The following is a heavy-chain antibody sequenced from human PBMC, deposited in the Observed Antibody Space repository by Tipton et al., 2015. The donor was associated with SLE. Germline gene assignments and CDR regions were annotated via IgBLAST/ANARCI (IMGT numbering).Heavy chain of an antibody. Sequence: LRLSCTVSGQSINGNDYLWTWIRQLPGKGLEWIGYIYDTGSSSYNPSLKSRLTMSVDTSKNQFSLRLNSVTAADTAVYYCARGGLGSDLRGSIYFGSWGQGTLVTVSS. D-gene: IGHD7-27*01. CDR2: IYDTGSS. CDR1: GQSINGNDYL. V-gene: IGHV4-31*02. J-gene: IGHJ4*02. CDR3: ARGGLGSDLRGSIYFGS.